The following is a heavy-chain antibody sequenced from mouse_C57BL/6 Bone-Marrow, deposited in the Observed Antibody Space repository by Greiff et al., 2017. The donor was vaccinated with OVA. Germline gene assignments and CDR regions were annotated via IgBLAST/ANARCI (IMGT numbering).Heavy chain of an antibody. CDR2: IYPGSGST. V-gene: IGHV1-55*01. Sequence: QVQLQQPGAELVKPGASVKMSCKASGYTFTSYWITWVKQRPGQGLAWIGDIYPGSGSTTYNEKFNRKATLTVATSSSTAYMQLSSLTSEDSAVYYCARRRGLLRDYFDYWGQGTTLTVSS. CDR1: GYTFTSYW. CDR3: ARRRGLLRDYFDY. D-gene: IGHD1-1*01. J-gene: IGHJ2*01.